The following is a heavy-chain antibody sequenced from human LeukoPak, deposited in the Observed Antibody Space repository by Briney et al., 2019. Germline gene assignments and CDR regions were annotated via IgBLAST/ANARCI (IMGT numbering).Heavy chain of an antibody. CDR3: ARDRGYDSGFDY. CDR2: ISSNGGST. CDR1: GFTFSSYT. V-gene: IGHV3-64*01. J-gene: IGHJ4*02. Sequence: GGSLRLSCAASGFTFSSYTMHWVRQAPGKGLEYVSAISSNGGSTYYANSVKGRFTISRDNSKNTLYLQMNSLRAEDTAVYYCARDRGYDSGFDYWGQGTLVTVSS. D-gene: IGHD5-12*01.